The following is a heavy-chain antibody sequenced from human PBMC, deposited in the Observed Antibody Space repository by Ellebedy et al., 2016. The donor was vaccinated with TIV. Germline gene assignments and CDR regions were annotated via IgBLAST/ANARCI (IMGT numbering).Heavy chain of an antibody. Sequence: GGSLRLSCAASGFTFSSYAMHWVRQASGKGLEWVAVLSYDGSYKKYADYVKGRFTISRDNSKNTLDLQMNSLRAEDTAVYYCARDRGDSSDWYLAFDYWGQGTLVSVSS. D-gene: IGHD6-13*01. CDR1: GFTFSSYA. J-gene: IGHJ4*02. CDR3: ARDRGDSSDWYLAFDY. V-gene: IGHV3-30*04. CDR2: LSYDGSYK.